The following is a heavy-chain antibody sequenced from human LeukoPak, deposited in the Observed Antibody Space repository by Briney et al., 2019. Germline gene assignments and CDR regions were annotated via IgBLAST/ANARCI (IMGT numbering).Heavy chain of an antibody. CDR2: ISGSGGST. CDR3: AGYYDILTGYYYFDY. D-gene: IGHD3-9*01. V-gene: IGHV3-23*01. Sequence: PGGSLRLSCAASGFTFSSYAMSWVRQAPGKGLEGVSAISGSGGSTYYADSVKGRFTISRDNSKDTLYLQMNSLRAEDTAVYYCAGYYDILTGYYYFDYWGQGTLVTVSS. J-gene: IGHJ4*02. CDR1: GFTFSSYA.